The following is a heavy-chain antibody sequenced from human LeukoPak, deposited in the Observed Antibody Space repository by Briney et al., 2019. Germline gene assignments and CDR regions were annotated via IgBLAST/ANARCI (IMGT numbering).Heavy chain of an antibody. D-gene: IGHD5-18*01. CDR3: ARVTWDTALLTGAFDI. CDR1: GFTFSSYE. J-gene: IGHJ3*02. V-gene: IGHV3-48*03. Sequence: GGSLTLSCAASGFTFSSYEMNWVRQAPGKGLKWVSYISSSGGTIYYADSVKGRFTISRDNAKNSLYLQMNSLRAEDTAVYYCARVTWDTALLTGAFDIWGQGTMVTVAS. CDR2: ISSSGGTI.